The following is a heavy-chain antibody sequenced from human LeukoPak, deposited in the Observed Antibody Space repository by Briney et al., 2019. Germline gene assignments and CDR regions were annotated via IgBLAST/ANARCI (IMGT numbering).Heavy chain of an antibody. Sequence: PSEALSLTCPVSGGSISRYYWSYIRQHAGKGLEWIGHIYASGSTNYNPSLKSRVTMSVDTSKNQFSLELSSVTAADTAVYYCARGPPDYAFDIWGQGTMVTVSA. D-gene: IGHD1-14*01. CDR1: GGSISRYY. V-gene: IGHV4-4*07. CDR3: ARGPPDYAFDI. CDR2: IYASGST. J-gene: IGHJ3*02.